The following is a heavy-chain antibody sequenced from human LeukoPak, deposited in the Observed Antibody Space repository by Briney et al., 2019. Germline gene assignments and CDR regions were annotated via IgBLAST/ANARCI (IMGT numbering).Heavy chain of an antibody. V-gene: IGHV3-48*02. D-gene: IGHD1-26*01. CDR2: ISGSSTTI. CDR3: ARDLVGATAS. CDR1: GFTSSTYS. J-gene: IGHJ5*02. Sequence: GGSLRLSCAASGFTSSTYSINWVRQAPGKGLEWVSYISGSSTTIYYADSVKGRFTISRDNAKNSLYLQMNSLRDEDTAVYYCARDLVGATASWGQGTLVTVSS.